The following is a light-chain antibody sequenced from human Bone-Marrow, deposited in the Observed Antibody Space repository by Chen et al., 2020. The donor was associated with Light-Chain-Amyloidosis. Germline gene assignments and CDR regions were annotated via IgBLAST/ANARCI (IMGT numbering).Light chain of an antibody. Sequence: DIVMTQSPDSLAVSLGERATINCKSSQSLLYSSNNKNYLAWYQQKPGQSPKLLYYWASTRESGVPDRFSGSGSGTDFTRTISSLQAEDVAVYYCQQYYRTPPTFGQGTKVEIK. J-gene: IGKJ1*01. CDR3: QQYYRTPPT. CDR1: QSLLYSSNNKNY. CDR2: WAS. V-gene: IGKV4-1*01.